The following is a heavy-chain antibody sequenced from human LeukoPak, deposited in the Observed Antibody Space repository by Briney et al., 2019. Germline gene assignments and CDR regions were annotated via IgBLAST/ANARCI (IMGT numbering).Heavy chain of an antibody. Sequence: PGGSLRLSCEGSGFSFSSYWMTWVRQSPGKGPEWVANIKQDESERYTVDSVKGRFTISRDNAKNSVYLQMDSLRAEDTAISYCAREIVRIITTGANKHFDYWGEGTLVTVSS. J-gene: IGHJ4*02. V-gene: IGHV3-7*01. CDR2: IKQDESER. D-gene: IGHD1-14*01. CDR1: GFSFSSYW. CDR3: AREIVRIITTGANKHFDY.